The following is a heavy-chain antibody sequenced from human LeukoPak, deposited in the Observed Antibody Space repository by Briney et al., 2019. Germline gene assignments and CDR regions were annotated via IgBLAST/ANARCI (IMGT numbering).Heavy chain of an antibody. CDR3: ARVRDDSSGFDY. Sequence: SETLSLTCTVSGGSISSGGHHWSWIRQHPGKGLEWIGYIYFSGNTYYNPSLKSRVTISVDTSKNQFSLKLSSVTAADTAVYYCARVRDDSSGFDYWGQGTLVTVSS. CDR1: GGSISSGGHH. J-gene: IGHJ4*02. V-gene: IGHV4-31*03. D-gene: IGHD3-22*01. CDR2: IYFSGNT.